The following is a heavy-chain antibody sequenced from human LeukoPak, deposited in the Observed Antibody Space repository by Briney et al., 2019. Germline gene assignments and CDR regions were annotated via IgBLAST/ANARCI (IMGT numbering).Heavy chain of an antibody. CDR1: GYTFTSYY. D-gene: IGHD4-17*01. CDR3: ARGDYGVDY. CDR2: INPSGGST. V-gene: IGHV1-46*01. J-gene: IGHJ4*02. Sequence: ASVKVSCKASGYTFTSYYMHWVRQAPGQGLEWMGIINPSGGSTSYAQKLQGRVTMTTDTSTSTAYMELGSLRSDDTAVYYCARGDYGVDYWGQGTLVTVSS.